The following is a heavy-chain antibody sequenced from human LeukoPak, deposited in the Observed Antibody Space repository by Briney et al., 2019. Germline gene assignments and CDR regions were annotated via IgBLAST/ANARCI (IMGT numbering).Heavy chain of an antibody. CDR3: ARKVPSAQSDF. CDR2: ISESSYHI. J-gene: IGHJ4*02. CDR1: GSTFNAYS. V-gene: IGHV3-21*01. Sequence: GGSLRLSCAVSGSTFNAYSMMWVRQPPGKGLEWVSSISESSYHIYYADSVKGRFTISRDNAKNSLYLQMNSLRADDTAVYYCARKVPSAQSDFWGQGTLVTVSS.